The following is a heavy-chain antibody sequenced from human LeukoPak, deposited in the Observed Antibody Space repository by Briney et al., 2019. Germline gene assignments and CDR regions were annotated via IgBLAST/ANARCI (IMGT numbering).Heavy chain of an antibody. CDR3: ARDFLSGGSYRYYYYYDMDV. V-gene: IGHV3-21*01. Sequence: GGSLRLSCAASGFTFSSYSMNWVRQAPGRGLEWVSSISSSSTYIYYAESLKGRFTISRDNAKKSMYLQMNSLRAEDTAVYYCARDFLSGGSYRYYYYYDMDVWGQGTTVTVSS. CDR2: ISSSSTYI. CDR1: GFTFSSYS. D-gene: IGHD2-15*01. J-gene: IGHJ6*02.